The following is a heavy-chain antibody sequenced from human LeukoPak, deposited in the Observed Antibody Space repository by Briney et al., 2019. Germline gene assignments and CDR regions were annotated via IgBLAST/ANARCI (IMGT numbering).Heavy chain of an antibody. CDR1: GFTFSSYA. J-gene: IGHJ2*01. CDR2: ISGSGGST. V-gene: IGHV3-23*01. CDR3: AKAPASYWYFDL. Sequence: GGSPRLSCAASGFTFSSYAMSWVRQAPGKGLEWVSAISGSGGSTYYADSVKGRFTISRDNSKNTLYLQMNSLRAEDTAVYYCAKAPASYWYFDLWGRGTLVTVSS.